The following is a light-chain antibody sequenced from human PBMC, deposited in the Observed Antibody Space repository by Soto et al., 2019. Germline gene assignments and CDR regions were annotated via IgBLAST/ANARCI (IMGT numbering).Light chain of an antibody. CDR3: QQYQLGTSQP. V-gene: IGKV3-20*01. CDR2: AAS. J-gene: IGKJ1*01. CDR1: QSVTSDY. Sequence: EIVFTQSPGTLSLSPGERATLSCRASQSVTSDYLAWYQQTPGQAQRLLSYAASTRATGIPDRFSASVSRTDLTLTISRLEPEDFAVYYGQQYQLGTSQPVGQGTKVDIK.